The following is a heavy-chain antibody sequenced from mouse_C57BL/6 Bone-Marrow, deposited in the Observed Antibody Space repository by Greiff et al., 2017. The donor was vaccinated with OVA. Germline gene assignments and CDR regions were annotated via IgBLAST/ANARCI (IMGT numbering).Heavy chain of an antibody. V-gene: IGHV5-4*01. J-gene: IGHJ3*01. CDR2: ISDGGSYT. CDR3: ARDLDYGFAY. D-gene: IGHD2-4*01. Sequence: EVQGVESGGGLVKPGGSLKLSCAASGFTFSSYAMSWVRQTPEKRLEWVATISDGGSYTYYPDNVKGRFTISRDNAKNNLYLQMSHLKSEDTAMYYCARDLDYGFAYWGQGTLVTVSA. CDR1: GFTFSSYA.